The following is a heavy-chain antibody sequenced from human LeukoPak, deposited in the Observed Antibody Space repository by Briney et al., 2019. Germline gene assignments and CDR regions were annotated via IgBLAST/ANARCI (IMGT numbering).Heavy chain of an antibody. CDR1: GGTLSSYA. D-gene: IGHD1-26*01. J-gene: IGHJ4*02. Sequence: ASVKVSCKASGGTLSSYAISWVRQAPGQGLECMGGIIPIFGTANYAQKFQGRVTITADESTSTAYMKLSSLRSEDTAVYYCARVRGSYKGDFDYWGQGTLVTVSS. CDR3: ARVRGSYKGDFDY. CDR2: IIPIFGTA. V-gene: IGHV1-69*01.